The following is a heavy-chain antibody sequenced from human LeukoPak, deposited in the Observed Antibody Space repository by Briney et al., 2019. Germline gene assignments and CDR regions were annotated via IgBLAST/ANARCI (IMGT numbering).Heavy chain of an antibody. CDR2: ISSSSSYI. D-gene: IGHD2-2*02. V-gene: IGHV3-21*01. J-gene: IGHJ6*02. CDR3: ARDFRDIVVVPAAIDKRHYYYYGMDV. Sequence: GGSLRLSCAASGFTFSSYSMNWVRQAPGKGLEWVSSISSSSSYIYYADSVKGRFTISRDNAKNSLYLQMNSLRAEDTAVYYCARDFRDIVVVPAAIDKRHYYYYGMDVWGQGTTVTVSS. CDR1: GFTFSSYS.